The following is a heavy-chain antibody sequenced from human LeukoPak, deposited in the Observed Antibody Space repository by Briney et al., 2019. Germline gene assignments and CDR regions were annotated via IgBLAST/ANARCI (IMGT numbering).Heavy chain of an antibody. CDR2: IIPIFGTA. V-gene: IGHV1-69*06. CDR3: ARQGVMVRGVITGFDP. D-gene: IGHD3-10*01. Sequence: ASVKVSCKASGGTFSSYAISWVRQAPGQGLEWMGGIIPIFGTANYAQKFQGRVTITADKSTSTAYMELSSLRSEDTAVYYCARQGVMVRGVITGFDPWGQGTLVTVSS. J-gene: IGHJ5*02. CDR1: GGTFSSYA.